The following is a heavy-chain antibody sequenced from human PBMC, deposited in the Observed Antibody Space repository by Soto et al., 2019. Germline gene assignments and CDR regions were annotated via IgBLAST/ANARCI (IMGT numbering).Heavy chain of an antibody. D-gene: IGHD3-10*01. CDR3: ARARFRAIV. CDR1: GFTFSSYA. V-gene: IGHV3-23*01. Sequence: EVQLLESGGGLVQPGGSLRLSCAASGFTFSSYAMSWVRQAPGKGLEWVSIIGVGGGDRYYPESVKGRFTISRDNSRNTLHLEMPSLRDEHTAVYYCARARFRAIVWGQGTPVTVSS. CDR2: IGVGGGDR. J-gene: IGHJ4*02.